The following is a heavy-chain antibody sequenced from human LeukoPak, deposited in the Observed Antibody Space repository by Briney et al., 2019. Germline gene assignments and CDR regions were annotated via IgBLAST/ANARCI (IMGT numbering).Heavy chain of an antibody. Sequence: ASVKVSCKASGYSFTIYGISWVRQAPGQGLEWMGWISGYNGNINNAQKFQGRVTLTTDISTSTAYMELRSLISDDTAVYYCARGEIITMVRGVIITGGYWGQGTLVTVSS. V-gene: IGHV1-18*01. CDR2: ISGYNGNI. CDR1: GYSFTIYG. J-gene: IGHJ4*02. CDR3: ARGEIITMVRGVIITGGY. D-gene: IGHD3-10*01.